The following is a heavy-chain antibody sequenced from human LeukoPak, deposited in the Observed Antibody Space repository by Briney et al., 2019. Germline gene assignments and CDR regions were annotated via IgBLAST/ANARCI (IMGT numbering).Heavy chain of an antibody. CDR2: ISGSGGST. V-gene: IGHV3-23*01. CDR1: GFTFSSYA. Sequence: GGSLRLSCAASGFTFSSYAMSWVRQAPGKGLEWVSAISGSGGSTYYADSVKGRFTISRDNSKNTLYLQMNSLRAEDTAVYYCAKSPFVYCSSTSCYAIPDYWGQGTLVTVSS. D-gene: IGHD2-2*01. J-gene: IGHJ4*02. CDR3: AKSPFVYCSSTSCYAIPDY.